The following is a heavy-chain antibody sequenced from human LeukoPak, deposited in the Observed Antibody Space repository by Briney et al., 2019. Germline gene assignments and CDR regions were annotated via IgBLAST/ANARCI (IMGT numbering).Heavy chain of an antibody. J-gene: IGHJ4*02. V-gene: IGHV3-21*01. CDR2: ISSSSSYM. Sequence: GGSRRLSCAASGFTFSSYSMNWVRQAPGKGLEWVSSISSSSSYMSYADSVKGRFTISRDNAKNSLNLQMSSLRAEDTAVYYCARVPGGLEWSDFDYWGQGTLVTVSS. CDR1: GFTFSSYS. D-gene: IGHD3-3*01. CDR3: ARVPGGLEWSDFDY.